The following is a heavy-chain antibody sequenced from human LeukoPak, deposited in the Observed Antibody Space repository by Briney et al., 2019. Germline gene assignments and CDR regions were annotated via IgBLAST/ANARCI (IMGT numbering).Heavy chain of an antibody. D-gene: IGHD5-18*01. CDR2: INPNSGGT. Sequence: ASVKVSCKASGYTFTGYYMHWVRQAPGQGLEWMGWINPNSGGTNYAQKFQGWVTMTRDTSISTAYMELSRLRSDDTAVYYCARAMGGYSYGLYYYYGMDVGGQGTTVTVSS. CDR3: ARAMGGYSYGLYYYYGMDV. J-gene: IGHJ6*02. V-gene: IGHV1-2*04. CDR1: GYTFTGYY.